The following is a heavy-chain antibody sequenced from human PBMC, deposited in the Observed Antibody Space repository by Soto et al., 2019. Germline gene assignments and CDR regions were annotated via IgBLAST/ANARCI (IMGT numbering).Heavy chain of an antibody. CDR3: ARGAVMPDS. D-gene: IGHD3-16*01. CDR1: GFTFDSFA. V-gene: IGHV3-23*01. CDR2: ISASGGST. J-gene: IGHJ4*02. Sequence: EVQLLESGGGLEQPGGSLRLSCAASGFTFDSFAMTWVRQAPGKGLVWVSAISASGGSTFYADSVKGRFTISRDSSKNTLYLQMNSLRAEDTAVYYCARGAVMPDSWGQGTLVSVSS.